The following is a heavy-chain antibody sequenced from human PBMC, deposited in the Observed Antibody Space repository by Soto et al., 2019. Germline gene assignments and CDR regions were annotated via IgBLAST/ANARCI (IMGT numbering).Heavy chain of an antibody. CDR1: GGSISSSIYY. Sequence: SETLSLTCTVSGGSISSSIYYWGWIRQPPGKGLEWIGSIYYSGSTYYNPSLKSRVTISVDTSKNQFSLKLSSVTAADTAVYYCARSDIVVVPATFDPWGQGALVTVSS. J-gene: IGHJ5*02. V-gene: IGHV4-39*01. D-gene: IGHD2-2*01. CDR3: ARSDIVVVPATFDP. CDR2: IYYSGST.